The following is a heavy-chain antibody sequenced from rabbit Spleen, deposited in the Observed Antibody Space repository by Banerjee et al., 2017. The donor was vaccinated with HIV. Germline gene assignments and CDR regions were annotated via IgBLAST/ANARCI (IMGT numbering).Heavy chain of an antibody. J-gene: IGHJ4*01. CDR3: ARDLTGIIGWNFYL. D-gene: IGHD1-1*01. CDR2: INTYTVKS. CDR1: GFSFSDRDV. V-gene: IGHV1S40*01. Sequence: QSLEESGGGLVKPGASLTLTCKASGFSFSDRDVMCWVRQAPGKGLEWIACINTYTVKSVYASWATGRFAFSRTSSTTVTLQMTSLTAADTAAYFCARDLTGIIGWNFYLWGPGTLVTVS.